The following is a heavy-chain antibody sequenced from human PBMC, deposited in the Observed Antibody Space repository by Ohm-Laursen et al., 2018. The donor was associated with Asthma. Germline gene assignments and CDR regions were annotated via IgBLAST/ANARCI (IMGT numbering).Heavy chain of an antibody. CDR2: ISGSRSNT. CDR1: GFTLSPYD. J-gene: IGHJ6*02. V-gene: IGHV3-21*01. D-gene: IGHD2-2*01. CDR3: ATTYCSSTSCYPLYYYGMDV. Sequence: SLRLSCAASGFTLSPYDMNWVRQAPGKGLEWVSSISGSRSNTYYSDSVKGRFTISRDNAKNSLYLQMNSLRAEDTAVYYCATTYCSSTSCYPLYYYGMDVWGQGTTVTVSS.